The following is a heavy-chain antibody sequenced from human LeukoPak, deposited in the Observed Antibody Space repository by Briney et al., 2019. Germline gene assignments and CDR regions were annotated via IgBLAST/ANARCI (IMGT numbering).Heavy chain of an antibody. CDR3: ARDPSSGWYGGGY. CDR2: IIPIFGTA. V-gene: IGHV1-69*06. D-gene: IGHD6-19*01. J-gene: IGHJ4*02. CDR1: GGTFSSYA. Sequence: SVKVSCKASGGTFSSYAISWVRQAPGQGLEWMGGIIPIFGTANYAQKFQGRVTITADKSTSTAYMELSSLKSEDTAVYYCARDPSSGWYGGGYWGQGTLVTVSS.